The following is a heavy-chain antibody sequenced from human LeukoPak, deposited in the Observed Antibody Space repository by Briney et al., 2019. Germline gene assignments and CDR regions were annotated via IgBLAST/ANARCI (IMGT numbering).Heavy chain of an antibody. J-gene: IGHJ6*03. D-gene: IGHD1-26*01. CDR1: GGSISSGGYY. Sequence: SQTLSLTCTVSGGSISSGGYYWTWIRQHPGKGLQWIGYIYYSGSTYYNPSLKSRVTISVDTSKNQFSLKLNSVTAADTAVYYCARDNSGSYIDVWGQGTTVTVSS. CDR3: ARDNSGSYIDV. V-gene: IGHV4-31*03. CDR2: IYYSGST.